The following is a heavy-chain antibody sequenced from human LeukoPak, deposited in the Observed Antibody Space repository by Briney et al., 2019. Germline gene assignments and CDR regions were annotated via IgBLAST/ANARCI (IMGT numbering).Heavy chain of an antibody. CDR3: ARPILTQYYYDSSTYSYYYYGMDV. J-gene: IGHJ6*02. CDR1: GFMFSSYW. CDR2: IDSDGSNT. V-gene: IGHV3-74*01. D-gene: IGHD3-22*01. Sequence: PGGSLRLSCAASGFMFSSYWMHWVRQAPGKGPVWVSRIDSDGSNTGYADSVKGRFTISRDNTKNTLYLQMNSLRAEDTAVYYCARPILTQYYYDSSTYSYYYYGMDVWGQGTTVTVSS.